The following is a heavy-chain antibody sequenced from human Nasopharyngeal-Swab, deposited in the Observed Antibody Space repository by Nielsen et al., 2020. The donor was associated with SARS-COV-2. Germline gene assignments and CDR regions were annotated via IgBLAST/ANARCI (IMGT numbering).Heavy chain of an antibody. J-gene: IGHJ5*02. CDR2: IIPILGIA. CDR3: ARLMIGWFDP. V-gene: IGHV1-69*10. CDR1: GGTFSSYA. D-gene: IGHD3-22*01. Sequence: SVKVSCKASGGTFSSYAISWVRQAPGQGLEWMGGIIPILGIANYAQKLQGRVTMTTDTSTSTAYMELRSLRSDDTAVYYCARLMIGWFDPWGQGTLVTVSS.